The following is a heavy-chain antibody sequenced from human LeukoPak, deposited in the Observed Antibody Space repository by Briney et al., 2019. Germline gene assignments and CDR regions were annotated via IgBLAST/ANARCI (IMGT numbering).Heavy chain of an antibody. CDR2: IYHSGST. V-gene: IGHV4-30-2*01. Sequence: KSSETLSLTCAVSGGSISSGGYSWSWIRQPPGKGLEWIGYIYHSGSTYYNPSLKSRVTISVDRSKNQFSLKLSSVTAADTAVYYCARNGGSYSFDYWGQGTPVAVSA. CDR3: ARNGGSYSFDY. CDR1: GGSISSGGYS. D-gene: IGHD1-26*01. J-gene: IGHJ4*02.